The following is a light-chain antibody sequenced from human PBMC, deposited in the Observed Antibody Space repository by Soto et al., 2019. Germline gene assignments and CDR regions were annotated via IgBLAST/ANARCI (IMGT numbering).Light chain of an antibody. J-gene: IGKJ1*01. CDR2: GAS. V-gene: IGKV3-20*01. Sequence: EIVLTQSPGTLSLSPGERATLSCRASQNVSSSYLTWYQQKPGQAPRLLIYGASSRATGIPARFSGGGSGTDFTLTISRLEPEDSAVYYCQQYGSSPETFGQGTKVEI. CDR1: QNVSSSY. CDR3: QQYGSSPET.